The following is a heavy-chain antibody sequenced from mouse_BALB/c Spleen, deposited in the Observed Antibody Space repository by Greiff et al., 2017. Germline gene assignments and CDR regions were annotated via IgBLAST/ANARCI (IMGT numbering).Heavy chain of an antibody. CDR3: ARHGYYGSSSDY. J-gene: IGHJ2*01. Sequence: EVQRVESGGGLVKPGGSLKLSCAASGFAFSSYDMSWVRQTPEKRLEWVAYISSGGGSTYYPDTVKGRFTISRDNAKNTLYLQMSSLKSEDTAMYYCARHGYYGSSSDYWGQGTTLTVSS. CDR2: ISSGGGST. CDR1: GFAFSSYD. D-gene: IGHD1-1*01. V-gene: IGHV5-12-1*01.